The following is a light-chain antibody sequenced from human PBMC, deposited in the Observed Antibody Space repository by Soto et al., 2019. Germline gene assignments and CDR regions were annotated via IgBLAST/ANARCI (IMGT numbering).Light chain of an antibody. CDR2: TAS. J-gene: IGKJ1*01. V-gene: IGKV1-39*01. CDR1: QRIGNY. CDR3: HQRGNWWT. Sequence: DIQMTQSPSSLSVSVGDRVTITCRASQRIGNYLSWYQQKPGKAPRLLIYTASSLQSGVPSRFSGSGSGTDFTLTISSLEPEDSAVYYCHQRGNWWTFGQGTKVDIK.